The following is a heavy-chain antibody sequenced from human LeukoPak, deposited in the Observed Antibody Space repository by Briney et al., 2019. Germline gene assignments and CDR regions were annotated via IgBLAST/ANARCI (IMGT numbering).Heavy chain of an antibody. CDR3: AKGTTTPTTGTLEKDALDT. CDR1: GFTFSSYG. V-gene: IGHV3-30*02. CDR2: IWYDGSNK. Sequence: PGGSLRLSCAASGFTFSSYGMHWVRQAPGKGLEWVAVIWYDGSNKYYADSVKGRFTISRDNSKNTLYLQMNSLRAEDTAVYYCAKGTTTPTTGTLEKDALDTWGQGTMVTVSS. J-gene: IGHJ3*02. D-gene: IGHD1-1*01.